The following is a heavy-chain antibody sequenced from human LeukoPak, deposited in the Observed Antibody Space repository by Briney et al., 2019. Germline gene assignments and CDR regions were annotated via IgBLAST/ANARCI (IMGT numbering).Heavy chain of an antibody. D-gene: IGHD3-3*01. J-gene: IGHJ6*02. CDR3: ARRPVRGVVILYYYGMDV. V-gene: IGHV1-24*01. CDR1: GYTLTELS. CDR2: FDPEDGET. Sequence: ASVKVSCKVSGYTLTELSMHWVRQAPGKGLEWMGGFDPEDGETIYAQKFQGRVTMTEDTSTDTAYMELSSLRSEDTAVYYCARRPVRGVVILYYYGMDVWGQGTTVTVSS.